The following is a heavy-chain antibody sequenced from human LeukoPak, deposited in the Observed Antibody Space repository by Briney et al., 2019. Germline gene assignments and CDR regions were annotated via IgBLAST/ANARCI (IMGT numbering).Heavy chain of an antibody. Sequence: KASETLSLTCAVSGGSISSSNWWSWVRQPPGKGLEWIGEIYHSGSTNYNPSLKSRVTKSVDKSKNQFPLKLSSVTAADTAVYYCARTYCSGGSCYDYWGQGTLVTVSS. CDR2: IYHSGST. CDR1: GGSISSSNW. J-gene: IGHJ4*02. V-gene: IGHV4-4*02. D-gene: IGHD2-15*01. CDR3: ARTYCSGGSCYDY.